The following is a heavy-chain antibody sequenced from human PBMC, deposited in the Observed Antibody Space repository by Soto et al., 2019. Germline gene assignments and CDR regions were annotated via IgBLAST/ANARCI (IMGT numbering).Heavy chain of an antibody. Sequence: QLQLQESGSGMVKPSQTLSLTCTVSGASVSSGSYSWSWIRQPPGKGLEWIGYVYHSGTSYYTPSLKGRVTMSLDRSKNHVSLHLTSVHAADTAVDSWARDTARIHYFDYWGPGILVTVSS. V-gene: IGHV4-30-2*01. CDR1: GASVSSGSYS. CDR2: VYHSGTS. J-gene: IGHJ4*02. D-gene: IGHD2-21*02. CDR3: ARDTARIHYFDY.